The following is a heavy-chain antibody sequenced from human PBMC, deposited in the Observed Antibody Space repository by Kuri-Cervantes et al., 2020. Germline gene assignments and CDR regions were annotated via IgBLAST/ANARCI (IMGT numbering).Heavy chain of an antibody. D-gene: IGHD3-22*01. V-gene: IGHV4-39*01. J-gene: IGHJ3*02. Sequence: SETLSLTCTVSGGSISSSSYYWGWIRQPPGKGLEWIGSIYYSGSTYYNPSLKSRVTISVDTSKNQFSLKLSSVTAADTAVYYCAGGSGYPAFDTWGQGTMVTVSS. CDR2: IYYSGST. CDR1: GGSISSSSYY. CDR3: AGGSGYPAFDT.